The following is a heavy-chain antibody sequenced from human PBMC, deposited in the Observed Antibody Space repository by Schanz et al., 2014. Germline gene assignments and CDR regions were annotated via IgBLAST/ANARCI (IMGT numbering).Heavy chain of an antibody. Sequence: EVQLLESGGGLVQPGGSLKLSCAASGLIFSSYAMSWVRQAPGKGLEWVSSISYGTSYIYYAESVKGRFTISRDNTKNSLFLQLNSLRADDTAVYYCARNRGSGGQNWYFDLWGRGTLVTVSS. J-gene: IGHJ2*01. V-gene: IGHV3-21*04. D-gene: IGHD1-26*01. CDR2: ISYGTSYI. CDR3: ARNRGSGGQNWYFDL. CDR1: GLIFSSYA.